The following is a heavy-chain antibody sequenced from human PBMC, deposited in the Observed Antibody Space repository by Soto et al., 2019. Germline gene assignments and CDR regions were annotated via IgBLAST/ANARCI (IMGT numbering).Heavy chain of an antibody. D-gene: IGHD6-13*01. Sequence: GSLRLSCAASGFTFSSYSMNWVRQAPGKGLEWVSYISSSSSTIYNADSVKGRFTISRDNAKNSVYLQMNSLRDEDTAVYYCARDRWAHFDYWGQGTLVTVSS. V-gene: IGHV3-48*02. CDR3: ARDRWAHFDY. CDR2: ISSSSSTI. CDR1: GFTFSSYS. J-gene: IGHJ4*02.